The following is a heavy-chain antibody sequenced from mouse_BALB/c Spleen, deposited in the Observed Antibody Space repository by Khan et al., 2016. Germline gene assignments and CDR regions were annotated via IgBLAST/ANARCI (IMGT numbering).Heavy chain of an antibody. J-gene: IGHJ3*01. CDR1: GYTFTDYW. V-gene: IGHV1-7*01. CDR3: ARWSYYYGSSYGWFAY. CDR2: INPSTGYT. Sequence: QIQLQQSGAELAKPGASVKMSCKASGYTFTDYWMHWVKQRPGQGLEWIGYINPSTGYTEYNQKFKDKATLTADKSSSTAYMQLSSLTSDDSAVYYCARWSYYYGSSYGWFAYWGQGTLVTVSA. D-gene: IGHD1-1*01.